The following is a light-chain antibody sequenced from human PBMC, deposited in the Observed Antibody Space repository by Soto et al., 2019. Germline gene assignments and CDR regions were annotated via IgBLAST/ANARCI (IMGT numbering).Light chain of an antibody. Sequence: QSVLTQPPSVSGAPGQRVTISCTGSSSNIGAGYDVHWYQQLPGTAPKLLIHGNSNRPSRVPARFSGSKSGTSASLAITGLQAEYEADYYCQSYDSSLSGWVFGGGTKVTVL. CDR1: SSNIGAGYD. CDR3: QSYDSSLSGWV. J-gene: IGLJ3*02. V-gene: IGLV1-40*01. CDR2: GNS.